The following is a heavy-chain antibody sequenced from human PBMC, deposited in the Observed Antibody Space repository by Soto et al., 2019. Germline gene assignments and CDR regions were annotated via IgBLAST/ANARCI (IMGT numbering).Heavy chain of an antibody. CDR1: GYTFTSYG. Sequence: ASVKVSCKASGYTFTSYGISWVRQAPGQGLEWMGWISAYNGNTNYAQKLQGRVTMTTDTSTSTAYMELRSLRSDDTAVYYCATSVGFDYGGYYYYGMDVWGQGTTVTVSS. V-gene: IGHV1-18*04. D-gene: IGHD4-17*01. CDR2: ISAYNGNT. J-gene: IGHJ6*02. CDR3: ATSVGFDYGGYYYYGMDV.